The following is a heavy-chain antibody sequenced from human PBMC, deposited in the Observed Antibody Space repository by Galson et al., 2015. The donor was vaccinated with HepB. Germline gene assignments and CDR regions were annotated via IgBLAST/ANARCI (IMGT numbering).Heavy chain of an antibody. CDR3: ARVASDYGDYYFDY. Sequence: LSLTCTVSGGSISSSSYYWGWIRQPPGKGLEWIGSIYYSGSTYYNPSLKSRVTISVDTSKNPFSLKLSSVTAADTAGDYCARVASDYGDYYFDYWGQGTLVTVSS. CDR2: IYYSGST. J-gene: IGHJ4*02. CDR1: GGSISSSSYY. D-gene: IGHD4-17*01. V-gene: IGHV4-39*01.